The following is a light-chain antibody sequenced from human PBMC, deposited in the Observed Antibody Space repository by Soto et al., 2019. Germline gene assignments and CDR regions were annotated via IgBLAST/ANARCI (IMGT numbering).Light chain of an antibody. V-gene: IGLV3-21*04. CDR3: QVWDSSSDHGI. J-gene: IGLJ2*01. CDR2: YDS. CDR1: NIGIKS. Sequence: SYELTQPPSVSVAPGKTARITCGGNNIGIKSVHWHQQKPGQAPVLVIYYDSDRTSGIPERCSGSNSGIAASLTISRVEAGDEAVYYCQVWDSSSDHGIFGGGSEVTVL.